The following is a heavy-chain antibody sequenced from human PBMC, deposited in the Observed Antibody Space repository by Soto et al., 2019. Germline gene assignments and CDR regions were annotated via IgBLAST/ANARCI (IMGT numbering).Heavy chain of an antibody. CDR1: GFTFSSYA. D-gene: IGHD2-2*03. CDR2: ISGSGGST. Sequence: PGGSLRLSCAASGFTFSSYAMSWARQAPGKGLEWVSAISGSGGSTYYADSVKGRFTISRDNSKNTLYLQMNTLRAEDTALYYCAKELVGLDDYWGQGTVVTVSS. V-gene: IGHV3-23*01. J-gene: IGHJ4*02. CDR3: AKELVGLDDY.